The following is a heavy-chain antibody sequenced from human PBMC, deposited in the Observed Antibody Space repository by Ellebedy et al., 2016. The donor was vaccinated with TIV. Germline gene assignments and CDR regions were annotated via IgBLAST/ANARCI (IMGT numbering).Heavy chain of an antibody. V-gene: IGHV3-23*01. CDR3: TKRGADAYNNFLYYFDY. CDR2: VSPSGGHT. J-gene: IGHJ4*02. CDR1: GFTFSNYA. Sequence: PGGSLRLSCAASGFTFSNYAMSWIRQTPGKGLEWVSIVSPSGGHTHYADSVKGRFTISRDNSRDTLYLQMNSLRAEDTAVYFCTKRGADAYNNFLYYFDYWGQGTLVTVSS. D-gene: IGHD5-24*01.